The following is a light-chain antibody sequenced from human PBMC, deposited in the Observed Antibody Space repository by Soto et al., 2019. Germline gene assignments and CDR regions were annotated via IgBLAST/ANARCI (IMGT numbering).Light chain of an antibody. CDR3: QQYGGSPWT. CDR2: GAS. V-gene: IGKV3D-15*01. CDR1: QSVDYN. Sequence: EIVMTQSPATLSVSPGERATLSCRASQSVDYNLAWYHQKPGQAPRLLIYGASTRATGIPARFSGSGSGTEFTLTINSLQSEDFAVYYCQQYGGSPWTFGQGTKVEIK. J-gene: IGKJ1*01.